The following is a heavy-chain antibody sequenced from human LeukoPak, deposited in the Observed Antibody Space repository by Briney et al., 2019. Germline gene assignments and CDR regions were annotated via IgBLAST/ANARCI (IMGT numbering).Heavy chain of an antibody. CDR3: ASPYYYGSGSYYNV. D-gene: IGHD3-10*01. CDR2: INHSGST. V-gene: IGHV4-34*01. CDR1: GGSFSGYY. J-gene: IGHJ4*02. Sequence: PSETLSLTCAVYGGSFSGYYWSWIRQPPGKGLEWIGEINHSGSTNYNPSLKSRVTISVDTSKNQFSLKLSSVTAADTAVYYCASPYYYGSGSYYNVWGQGTLVTVSS.